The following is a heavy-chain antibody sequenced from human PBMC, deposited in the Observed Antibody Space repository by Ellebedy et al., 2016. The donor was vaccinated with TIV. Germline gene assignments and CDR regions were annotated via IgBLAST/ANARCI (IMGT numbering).Heavy chain of an antibody. CDR1: GFTVSNNY. Sequence: GESLKISCAASGFTVSNNYMSWVRQAPGKGLEWVSVIYSGGGISYADSVKGRFTISRDNSKNTVYLQMNSLRAEDTAVYYCAQSPYDSWFHWGQGTLVTVSS. CDR2: IYSGGGI. J-gene: IGHJ4*02. D-gene: IGHD3-10*01. V-gene: IGHV3-53*01. CDR3: AQSPYDSWFH.